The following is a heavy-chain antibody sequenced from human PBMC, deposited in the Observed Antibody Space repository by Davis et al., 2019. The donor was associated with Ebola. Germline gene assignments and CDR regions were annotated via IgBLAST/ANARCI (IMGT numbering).Heavy chain of an antibody. CDR2: IYWDDDK. J-gene: IGHJ4*02. V-gene: IGHV2-5*02. Sequence: SGPTLVKPTQTLTLTCTFSGFSLSTSGVGVGWIRQPPGEALEWLALIYWDDDKRYSPSLKNRLTITKDTSKNQVVLTMTNMHPVDTATYYCAHWTHLQPYPYWGQGTLVTVSS. D-gene: IGHD3/OR15-3a*01. CDR1: GFSLSTSGVG. CDR3: AHWTHLQPYPY.